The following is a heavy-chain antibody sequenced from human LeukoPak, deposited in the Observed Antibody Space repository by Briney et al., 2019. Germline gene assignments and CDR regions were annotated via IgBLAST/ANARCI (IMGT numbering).Heavy chain of an antibody. Sequence: PGGSLRLSCAASGFTFSSYWMHWVRQAPGKGLVWVSRINSDGSSTSYADSVKGRFTISRDNAKNSLYLQMNSLRAEDTAVYYCARRRNLYYYGSGSYYNIWGQGTLVTVSS. CDR2: INSDGSST. D-gene: IGHD3-10*01. V-gene: IGHV3-74*01. J-gene: IGHJ4*02. CDR3: ARRRNLYYYGSGSYYNI. CDR1: GFTFSSYW.